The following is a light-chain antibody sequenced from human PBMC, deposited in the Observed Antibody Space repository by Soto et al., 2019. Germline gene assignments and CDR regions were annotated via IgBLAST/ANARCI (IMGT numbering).Light chain of an antibody. CDR3: SSYTSSSTYV. Sequence: QSALTQPPSVSGSPGQSVIISCTGTSSDVGTYNRVSWYQQPTGTAPNLMIFEVNNRPAGVPDRLSGSKSGNTASLTISGLQAEDEAVYYRSSYTSSSTYVFGTGTKLTVL. J-gene: IGLJ1*01. CDR1: SSDVGTYNR. V-gene: IGLV2-18*02. CDR2: EVN.